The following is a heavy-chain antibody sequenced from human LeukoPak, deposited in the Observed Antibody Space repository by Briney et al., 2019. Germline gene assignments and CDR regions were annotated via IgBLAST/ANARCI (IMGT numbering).Heavy chain of an antibody. CDR2: IIPIFGIA. CDR3: ASQFRYYDSSGYINWLDP. Sequence: SVKVSCKASGGTFSSYAISWVRQAPGQGLEWMGRIIPIFGIANYAQKFQGRVTITADKSTSTAYMEPSSLRSEDTAVYYCASQFRYYDSSGYINWLDPWGQGTLVTVSS. J-gene: IGHJ5*02. CDR1: GGTFSSYA. D-gene: IGHD3-22*01. V-gene: IGHV1-69*04.